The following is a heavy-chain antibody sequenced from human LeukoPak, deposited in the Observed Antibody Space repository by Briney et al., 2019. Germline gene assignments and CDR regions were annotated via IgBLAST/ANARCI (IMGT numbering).Heavy chain of an antibody. CDR3: AGLDTALVFDYFDY. CDR2: ISYDGSSK. J-gene: IGHJ4*02. D-gene: IGHD5-18*01. Sequence: GRSLRLSCAASGFTFSSYSMHWVRQAPGKGLEWVAVISYDGSSKYYADSVKGRFTISRDNSMKTLYLQMNSLRPEDTAVYYCAGLDTALVFDYFDYWGLGTLVTVSS. V-gene: IGHV3-30*04. CDR1: GFTFSSYS.